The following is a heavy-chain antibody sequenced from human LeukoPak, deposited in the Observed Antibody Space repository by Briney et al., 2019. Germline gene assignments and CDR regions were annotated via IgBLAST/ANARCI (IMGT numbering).Heavy chain of an antibody. CDR2: ISPSGGST. CDR3: ARAYCSGGSCPHFYNYYYMDV. V-gene: IGHV1-46*01. CDR1: GYTFTSNY. Sequence: ASVKVSCKAFGYTFTSNYMHWVRQAPGQGPEWMGVISPSGGSTTYAQKFQGRVTLTRDMSTSTDYLELSSLRSEDTAVYYCARAYCSGGSCPHFYNYYYMDVWGKGTTVTVSS. D-gene: IGHD2-15*01. J-gene: IGHJ6*03.